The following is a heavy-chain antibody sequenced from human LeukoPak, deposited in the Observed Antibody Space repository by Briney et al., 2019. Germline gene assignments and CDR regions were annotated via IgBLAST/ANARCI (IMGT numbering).Heavy chain of an antibody. V-gene: IGHV1-8*01. D-gene: IGHD1-26*01. CDR2: MNPNSGNT. CDR3: ARDKWGATSPFDY. Sequence: ASVMVSCKSSGYTFTHYDIHWVRQATGQGLEWLGWMNPNSGNTGYAQKFQGRVIITRDTSRSTAYMELSSLRSDDTAVYYCARDKWGATSPFDYWGQGTLVTVSS. J-gene: IGHJ4*02. CDR1: GYTFTHYD.